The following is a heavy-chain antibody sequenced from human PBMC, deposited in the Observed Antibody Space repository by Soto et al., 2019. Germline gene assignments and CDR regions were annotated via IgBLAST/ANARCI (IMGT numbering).Heavy chain of an antibody. Sequence: GRSLRLSWTWSGFPFSAYNMNWVRQAPGELLEWVSSIRVGSDRIYQPDSMTGRFSIFRNDAMHSAFLQIHSLRDEDTAIYYCARSPKVGVRGASWGQGTPVTVSS. D-gene: IGHD2-15*01. CDR3: ARSPKVGVRGAS. V-gene: IGHV3-21*06. J-gene: IGHJ1*01. CDR1: GFPFSAYN. CDR2: IRVGSDRI.